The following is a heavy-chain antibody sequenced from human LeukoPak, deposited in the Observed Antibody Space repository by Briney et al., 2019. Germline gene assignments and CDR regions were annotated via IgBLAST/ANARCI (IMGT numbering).Heavy chain of an antibody. D-gene: IGHD6-13*01. J-gene: IGHJ3*01. CDR2: IYTSGST. CDR3: ARFRMTASATAAFDL. CDR1: GGSISSGSYY. Sequence: SQTLSLTCTVSGGSISSGSYYWSWIRQPAGKGLEWIGCIYTSGSTNYNPSLNSRVTMSLDTSKNQFSLKLTSVTAADTAVYYCARFRMTASATAAFDLWGQGTLVTVSS. V-gene: IGHV4-61*02.